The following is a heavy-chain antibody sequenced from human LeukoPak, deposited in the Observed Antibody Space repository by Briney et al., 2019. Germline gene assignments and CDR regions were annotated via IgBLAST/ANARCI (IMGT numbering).Heavy chain of an antibody. CDR2: IKEDGSEK. D-gene: IGHD5-18*01. V-gene: IGHV3-7*01. CDR1: GFTFSSRDW. J-gene: IGHJ4*02. Sequence: GGSLRLSCVASGFTFSSRDWMTWVRQAPGNGLEWVANIKEDGSEKYYVDSVKGRFTISRDNAKNSLYLQMNSLRAEETAVYYCARDRWGYSYGGDWGQGTLVTVSS. CDR3: ARDRWGYSYGGD.